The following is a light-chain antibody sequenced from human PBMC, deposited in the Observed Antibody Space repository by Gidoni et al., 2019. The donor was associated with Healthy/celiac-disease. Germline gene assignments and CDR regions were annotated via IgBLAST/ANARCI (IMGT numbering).Light chain of an antibody. J-gene: IGKJ2*01. CDR1: QSISSY. V-gene: IGKV1-39*01. Sequence: DIQMTQSPSSLSASVGDRVTITCRASQSISSYLNWYQQKPGKAPKLLIYAAASLQSGVPSRFSGSGSGTDFTLTISSLQHEDFATYYCQQSYSTPLYTFGQXTKLEIK. CDR3: QQSYSTPLYT. CDR2: AAA.